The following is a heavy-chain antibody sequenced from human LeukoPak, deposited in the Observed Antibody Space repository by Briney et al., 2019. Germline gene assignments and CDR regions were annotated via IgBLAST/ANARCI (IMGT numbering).Heavy chain of an antibody. CDR1: AFTFSRHD. CDR2: IAIAGDT. V-gene: IGHV3-13*01. CDR3: ARGVDGFDP. J-gene: IGHJ5*02. Sequence: GGSLRLSCAASAFTFSRHDIHWVRQAAGRGLEWVAAIAIAGDTFYAGSVKGRFTISRENAKNSLYLQMNSLRAGDTAVYYCARGVDGFDPWGQGTLVTVSS.